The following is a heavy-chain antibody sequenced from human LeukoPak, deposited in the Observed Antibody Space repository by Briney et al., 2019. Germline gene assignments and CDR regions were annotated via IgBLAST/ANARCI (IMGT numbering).Heavy chain of an antibody. J-gene: IGHJ4*02. D-gene: IGHD2-15*01. CDR3: TRDQTPYY. Sequence: PGGSLRLSCAISGFTFGNAWMSWVRKAPGEGMEWVGRITSKTDGGTTDYAAPVKGRFSISRDDSTDTLYLQMNSLKTEDTAVYYCTRDQTPYYWGQGTLVTVSS. CDR1: GFTFGNAW. V-gene: IGHV3-15*01. CDR2: ITSKTDGGTT.